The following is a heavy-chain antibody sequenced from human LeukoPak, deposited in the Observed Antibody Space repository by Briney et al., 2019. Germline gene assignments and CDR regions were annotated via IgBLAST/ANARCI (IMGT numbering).Heavy chain of an antibody. CDR1: GGSISSSSYY. V-gene: IGHV4-39*07. Sequence: SETLSLTCTVSGGSISSSSYYWGWIRQPPGKGLEWIGEINHSGSTNYNPSLKSRVTISVDTSKNQFSLKLSSVTAADTAVYYCARAPSPTVTTFGNDYWGQGTLVTVSS. D-gene: IGHD4-17*01. J-gene: IGHJ4*02. CDR2: INHSGST. CDR3: ARAPSPTVTTFGNDY.